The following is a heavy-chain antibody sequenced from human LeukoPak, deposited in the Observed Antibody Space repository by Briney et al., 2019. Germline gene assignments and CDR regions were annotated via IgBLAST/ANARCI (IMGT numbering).Heavy chain of an antibody. J-gene: IGHJ4*02. CDR2: VSYTGIS. CDR1: GGSLGSYH. V-gene: IGHV4-59*08. D-gene: IGHD5-18*01. Sequence: PSETLSLTCTVSGGSLGSYHWSWIRQSPGRGLEWIGYVSYTGISDYNPSLKSRVTISIDTSKDQFSLKLTSVTAADTASYYCATTGGYSYGTFDYWGQGIPVTVPS. CDR3: ATTGGYSYGTFDY.